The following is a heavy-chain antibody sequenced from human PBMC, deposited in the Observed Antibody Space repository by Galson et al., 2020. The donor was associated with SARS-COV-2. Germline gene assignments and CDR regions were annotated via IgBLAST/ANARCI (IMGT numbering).Heavy chain of an antibody. Sequence: GVSLKISCGGSGFILSVYAMNWVRQAPGKGLEWVATIDSSGGFIYYQDSVQGRFTISRDNSKDTVFLQMNSLRAEDTAIYYCATEQQMFTIHGVFDSWGQGTLVTVSS. V-gene: IGHV3-23*01. CDR1: GFILSVYA. CDR2: IDSSGGFI. CDR3: ATEQQMFTIHGVFDS. J-gene: IGHJ4*02. D-gene: IGHD1-1*01.